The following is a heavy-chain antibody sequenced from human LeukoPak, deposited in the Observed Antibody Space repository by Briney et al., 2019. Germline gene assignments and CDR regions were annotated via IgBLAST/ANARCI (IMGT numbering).Heavy chain of an antibody. Sequence: PGGSLRLSCAASGFTFNIYAMSWVRQAPGKGLEWVSAISGSGGTTNYADSVKGRLTISRDNSQNTLYLQMNSLRAEDTAVYYCAKRTPYSSGSYYFDYWGQGTLVTVSS. D-gene: IGHD3-22*01. CDR1: GFTFNIYA. V-gene: IGHV3-23*01. J-gene: IGHJ4*02. CDR2: ISGSGGTT. CDR3: AKRTPYSSGSYYFDY.